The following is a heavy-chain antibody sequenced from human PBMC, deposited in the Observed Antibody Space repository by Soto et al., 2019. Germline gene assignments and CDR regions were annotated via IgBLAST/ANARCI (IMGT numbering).Heavy chain of an antibody. D-gene: IGHD3-9*01. CDR3: ARGVKNRAFRYFDLFPGTFDI. J-gene: IGHJ3*02. CDR1: GGSISSSSYY. Sequence: SETLSLTCTVSGGSISSSSYYWSWIRQPPAKGMEWIGEICHNGSTNYNPSLKSRVSTSVDTSKSQFSLNLSSVTAADTAMYFCARGVKNRAFRYFDLFPGTFDIWGQGTMVTVSS. V-gene: IGHV4-39*07. CDR2: ICHNGST.